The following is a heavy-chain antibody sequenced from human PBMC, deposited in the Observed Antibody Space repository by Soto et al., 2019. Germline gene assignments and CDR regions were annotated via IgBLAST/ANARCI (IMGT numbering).Heavy chain of an antibody. CDR3: AQGNYYDSSECIDY. J-gene: IGHJ4*02. Sequence: VQLLESGGGLVQPGGSLRLSCAASGFTFSSYAMSWVRQAPGKGLEWVSALSGSGGGTYYADSVKGRFTISRDNSKNTLYLQMNSLRAEDTAVYYCAQGNYYDSSECIDYWGQGTLVTVSS. D-gene: IGHD3-22*01. V-gene: IGHV3-23*01. CDR2: LSGSGGGT. CDR1: GFTFSSYA.